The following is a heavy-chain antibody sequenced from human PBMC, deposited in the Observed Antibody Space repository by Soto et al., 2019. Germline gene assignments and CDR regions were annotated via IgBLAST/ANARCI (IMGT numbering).Heavy chain of an antibody. Sequence: QLHLVQSGAEVKKPGSSLKVSCKASGGTFSNSGISWVRQAPGQGLEWMGGIIPIFDTTNYAQKLQGRITIIADESTNTVYMELSNLRSADTGVYYCARVVMTTVPASYYYGMDVWGQGTTVTVSS. V-gene: IGHV1-69*01. D-gene: IGHD4-4*01. CDR1: GGTFSNSG. J-gene: IGHJ6*02. CDR2: IIPIFDTT. CDR3: ARVVMTTVPASYYYGMDV.